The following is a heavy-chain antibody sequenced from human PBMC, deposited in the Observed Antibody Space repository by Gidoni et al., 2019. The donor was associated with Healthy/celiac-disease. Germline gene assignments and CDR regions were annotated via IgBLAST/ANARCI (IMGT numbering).Heavy chain of an antibody. CDR3: VGGQGAY. CDR1: GYTFTSSG. J-gene: IGHJ4*02. CDR2: FIAYNGNT. V-gene: IGHV1-18*01. D-gene: IGHD2-15*01. Sequence: QVQLVQYGAEGKRPWASVKLSCQASGYTFTSSGISWVRQAPGQGLEWMGWFIAYNGNTNSAQKLQVRVTMTTDTSTRTAYMELRSLRSDATAVYYCVGGQGAYWGQGTLVTVSS.